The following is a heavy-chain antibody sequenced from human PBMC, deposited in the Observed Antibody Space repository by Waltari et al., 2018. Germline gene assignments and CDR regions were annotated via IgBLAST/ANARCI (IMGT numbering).Heavy chain of an antibody. CDR3: ARVKTAMVFDY. CDR1: GFTFSSYG. V-gene: IGHV3-33*01. J-gene: IGHJ4*02. CDR2: IWYDGSNK. Sequence: QMQLVESGGGVVQPGRSLRLSCAASGFTFSSYGMHWVRQAPGKGLEWVAVIWYDGSNKYYADSVKGRFTISRDNSKNTLYLQMNSLRAEDTAVYYCARVKTAMVFDYWGQGTLVTVSS. D-gene: IGHD5-18*01.